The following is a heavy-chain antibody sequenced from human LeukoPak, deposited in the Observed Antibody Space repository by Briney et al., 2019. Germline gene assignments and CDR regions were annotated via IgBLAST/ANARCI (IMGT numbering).Heavy chain of an antibody. D-gene: IGHD3-22*01. Sequence: ASVKVSCKASGYTFTSCYMHWVRQAPGQGLEWMGWISAYNGNTNYAQKLQGRVTMTTDTSTSTAYMELRSLRSDDTAVYYCARVDPNYYDSSGYPSMIDYWGQGTLVTVSS. CDR1: GYTFTSCY. V-gene: IGHV1-18*04. CDR3: ARVDPNYYDSSGYPSMIDY. CDR2: ISAYNGNT. J-gene: IGHJ4*02.